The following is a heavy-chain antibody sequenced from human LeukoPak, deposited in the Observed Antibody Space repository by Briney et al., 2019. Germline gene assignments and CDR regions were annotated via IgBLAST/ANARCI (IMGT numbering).Heavy chain of an antibody. D-gene: IGHD3-22*01. Sequence: SETLSLTCTVSGGSISSYYWSWIRQPPGKGLEWIGYIYYSGSTNYNPSLKSRVTISVDTSKNQFSLKLSSVTAADTAVYYCARDYYDSSKNFVRAFDIWGQGTMVTVSS. CDR2: IYYSGST. V-gene: IGHV4-59*12. CDR3: ARDYYDSSKNFVRAFDI. J-gene: IGHJ3*02. CDR1: GGSISSYY.